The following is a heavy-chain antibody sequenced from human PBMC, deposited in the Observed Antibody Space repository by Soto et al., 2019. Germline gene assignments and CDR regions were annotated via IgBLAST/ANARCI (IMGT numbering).Heavy chain of an antibody. Sequence: PSETLSLTCTVSGGSISSGGYYWSWIRQHAGKGLEWIGYIYYSGSTYYNPSLKSRVTISVDTSKNQFSLKLSSVTAADTAVYYCARDSQPLGAHQSFDYWGQGTLVTVSS. J-gene: IGHJ4*02. V-gene: IGHV4-31*03. D-gene: IGHD7-27*01. CDR1: GGSISSGGYY. CDR3: ARDSQPLGAHQSFDY. CDR2: IYYSGST.